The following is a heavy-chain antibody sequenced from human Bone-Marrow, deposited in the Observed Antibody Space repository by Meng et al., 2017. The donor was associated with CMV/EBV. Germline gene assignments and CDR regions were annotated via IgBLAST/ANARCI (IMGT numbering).Heavy chain of an antibody. V-gene: IGHV1-69*05. CDR2: IIPIFGTA. J-gene: IGHJ6*01. D-gene: IGHD2-2*01. CDR1: GGTFSSYA. CDR3: ARDIVVVPAAIWGYYYYGMDV. Sequence: SVKVSCKASGGTFSSYAISWVRQAPGQGLEWMGGIIPIFGTANYAQKFQGRVTITTDESTSTAYMELSSLRSEDTAVYYCARDIVVVPAAIWGYYYYGMDVWGPGPTVTFYS.